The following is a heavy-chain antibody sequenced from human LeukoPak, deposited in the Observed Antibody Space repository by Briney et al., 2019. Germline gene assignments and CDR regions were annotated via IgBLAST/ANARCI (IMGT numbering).Heavy chain of an antibody. D-gene: IGHD3-10*01. Sequence: PSETLSLTCTVSGGSISSYYWSWIRQPPGKGLEWIGEINHSGSTNYNPSLKSRVTISVDTSKNQFSLKLSSVTAADTAVYYCARGPIYGSGSYCDYWGQGTLVTVSS. CDR2: INHSGST. CDR3: ARGPIYGSGSYCDY. J-gene: IGHJ4*02. V-gene: IGHV4-34*01. CDR1: GGSISSYY.